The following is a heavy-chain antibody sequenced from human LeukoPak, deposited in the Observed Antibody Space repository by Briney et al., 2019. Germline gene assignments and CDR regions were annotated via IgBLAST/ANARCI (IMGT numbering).Heavy chain of an antibody. D-gene: IGHD2-2*01. CDR2: IYPGDSDT. J-gene: IGHJ3*02. Sequence: GEPLKISCKGSGYSFTSYWIGWVGQMPGKGLEWMGIIYPGDSDTRYSPSFQGQVTISADKSISTAYLQWSSLKASDTAMYYCATPAAASHDGFDIWGQGTMVTVSS. CDR1: GYSFTSYW. CDR3: ATPAAASHDGFDI. V-gene: IGHV5-51*01.